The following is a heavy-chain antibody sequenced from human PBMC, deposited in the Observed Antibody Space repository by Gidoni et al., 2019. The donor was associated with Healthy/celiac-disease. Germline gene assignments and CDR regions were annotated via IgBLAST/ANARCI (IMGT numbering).Heavy chain of an antibody. Sequence: EVQLVESGGGLVQPGGSVRVSGAASGFPFSSYGMSWVRQAPGKGLEWVANIKQDGSEKYYVDSVKGRFTISRDNAKNSLYLQMNSLRAEDTAVYYCARDQGGSYFRAFDIWGQGTMVTVSS. CDR2: IKQDGSEK. CDR1: GFPFSSYG. J-gene: IGHJ3*02. V-gene: IGHV3-7*04. CDR3: ARDQGGSYFRAFDI. D-gene: IGHD1-26*01.